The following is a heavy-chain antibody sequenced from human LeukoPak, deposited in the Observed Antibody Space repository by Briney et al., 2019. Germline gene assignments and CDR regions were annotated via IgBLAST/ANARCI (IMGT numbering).Heavy chain of an antibody. CDR1: GVSFRNYW. J-gene: IGHJ4*02. D-gene: IGHD5-12*01. CDR3: ARDRGHSGYDLYDY. V-gene: IGHV3-7*01. CDR2: IKHDGSEI. Sequence: GGSLRLPCAASGVSFRNYWMGWVRQAPGKGLEWVANIKHDGSEIYYVDSVEGRFTISRDTAKDSLFLQMNSLRVEDTAVYYCARDRGHSGYDLYDYWGQGTLVTVSS.